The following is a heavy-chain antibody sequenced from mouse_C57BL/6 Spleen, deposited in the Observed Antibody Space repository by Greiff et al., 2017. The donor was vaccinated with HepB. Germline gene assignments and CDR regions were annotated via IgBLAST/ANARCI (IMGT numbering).Heavy chain of an antibody. CDR2: IDPSDSYT. Sequence: QVQLQQPGAELVKPGASVKLSCKASGFTFTSYWMYWVNQTPGQGLEWIGDIDPSDSYTNYNQKFKGKSTLAVDTSSSTVYMQLSSLTSEDTALYYCARYYDGSVWYFDVWGTGTTVTVSS. CDR1: GFTFTSYW. J-gene: IGHJ1*03. V-gene: IGHV1-50*01. D-gene: IGHD1-1*01. CDR3: ARYYDGSVWYFDV.